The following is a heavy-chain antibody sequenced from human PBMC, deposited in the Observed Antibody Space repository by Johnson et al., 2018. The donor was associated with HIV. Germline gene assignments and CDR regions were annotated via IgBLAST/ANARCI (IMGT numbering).Heavy chain of an antibody. D-gene: IGHD2-21*01. V-gene: IGHV3-7*01. CDR2: IKQDGSEK. J-gene: IGHJ3*02. Sequence: VQLVESGGGLVQPGGSLRLSCAASGFTFSSYAIHWVRQAPGKGLEWVANIKQDGSEKYYVDSVKGRFTISRDNSKNTLYLQMNSLRAEDTAMYFCARGGPFHAFDIWGHGTTVTVSS. CDR1: GFTFSSYA. CDR3: ARGGPFHAFDI.